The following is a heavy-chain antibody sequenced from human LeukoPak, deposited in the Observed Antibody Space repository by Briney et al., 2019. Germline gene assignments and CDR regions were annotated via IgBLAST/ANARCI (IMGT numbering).Heavy chain of an antibody. CDR2: LSGSGGNT. V-gene: IGHV3-23*01. CDR1: GFTFSNHA. Sequence: GGSLRLSCTASGFTFSNHAMSWVRQAPGKGLEWVSALSGSGGNTYYADSVKGRFTISRDNSKNTLYLQMNSLRAEDTAKYYCAKAHSDYFFDYWGQGALVSVSS. CDR3: AKAHSDYFFDY. D-gene: IGHD4-11*01. J-gene: IGHJ4*02.